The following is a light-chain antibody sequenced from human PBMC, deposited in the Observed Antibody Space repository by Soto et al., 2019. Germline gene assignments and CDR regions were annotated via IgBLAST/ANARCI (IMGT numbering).Light chain of an antibody. CDR3: QQYDGSPPWT. CDR2: GAS. V-gene: IGKV3-20*01. CDR1: QSVSSTS. J-gene: IGKJ1*01. Sequence: EIVLTQSPGTLSFSPGERATLSCRASQSVSSTSLAWYQQKPGQAPRLLIYGASNRATGIPDRFSGSGSGTDFTLTISRLEPEDFAVYYCQQYDGSPPWTVGLGTKVVFK.